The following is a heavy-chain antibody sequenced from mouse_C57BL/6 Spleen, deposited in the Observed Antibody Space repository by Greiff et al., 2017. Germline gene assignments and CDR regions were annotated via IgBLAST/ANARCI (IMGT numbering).Heavy chain of an antibody. Sequence: EVQLVESEGGLVQPGSSMKLSCTASGFTFSDYYMAWVRQVPEKGLEWVANINYDGSSTYYLDSLKSRFIISRDNAKNILYLQMSSLKSEDTATYYCARWTGYFDYWGQGTTLTVSS. CDR3: ARWTGYFDY. CDR1: GFTFSDYY. V-gene: IGHV5-16*01. J-gene: IGHJ2*01. CDR2: INYDGSST. D-gene: IGHD4-1*01.